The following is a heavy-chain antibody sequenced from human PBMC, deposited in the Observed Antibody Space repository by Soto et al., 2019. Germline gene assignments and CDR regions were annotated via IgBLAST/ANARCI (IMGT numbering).Heavy chain of an antibody. Sequence: QVQLVQSGGEVKRPGASVKVSCKTSGYTFSNYGITWVRQAPGQPLEWLGWISLYSDGTNYAQKFQGTVSMTTDPSTTTAYMELRSLRSDDTAVYYCARVVPGAEAWFGPWGQETLVTVSS. V-gene: IGHV1-18*01. CDR2: ISLYSDGT. CDR3: ARVVPGAEAWFGP. D-gene: IGHD2-2*01. CDR1: GYTFSNYG. J-gene: IGHJ5*02.